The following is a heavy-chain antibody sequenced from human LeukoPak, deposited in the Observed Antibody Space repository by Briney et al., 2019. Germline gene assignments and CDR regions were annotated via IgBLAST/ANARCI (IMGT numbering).Heavy chain of an antibody. CDR1: GYTFNGYY. Sequence: GASVKVSCKASGYTFNGYYMQWVLQAPGQGLEWLGRINPKSGGTESPQKFQGRITMTINTSTRTAYMELSSLRFDDTAVYYCARDRRGYGGYDMNWGQGTLVTVSS. V-gene: IGHV1-2*06. CDR2: INPKSGGT. CDR3: ARDRRGYGGYDMN. J-gene: IGHJ4*02. D-gene: IGHD5-12*01.